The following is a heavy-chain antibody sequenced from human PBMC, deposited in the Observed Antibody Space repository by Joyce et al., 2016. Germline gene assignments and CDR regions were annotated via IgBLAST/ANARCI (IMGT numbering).Heavy chain of an antibody. D-gene: IGHD3-22*01. V-gene: IGHV3-30*18. CDR3: AKIVTGSGTMVDY. CDR2: ISYDGRNE. CDR1: GFSFSHCG. J-gene: IGHJ4*02. Sequence: GFSFSHCGMHWVRQAPGKGLEWVALISYDGRNEYYGDSVQGRFTVSRDNSKNTLYLQMNDLRPEDTAVYYCAKIVTGSGTMVDYWGQGTLVTVSA.